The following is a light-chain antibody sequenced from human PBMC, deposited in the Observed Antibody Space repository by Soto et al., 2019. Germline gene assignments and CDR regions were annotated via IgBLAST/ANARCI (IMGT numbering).Light chain of an antibody. CDR2: GAS. Sequence: EIVLTQCPCTLSLSPGERATLSCRASQSVSSSYLAWYQQKPGQAPSLLIYGASSRATGIPHRFRGSGSGTDFTLTISRLEPEDFAVYYCQQYGSSPWTFGQGTKVDIK. V-gene: IGKV3-20*01. J-gene: IGKJ1*01. CDR1: QSVSSSY. CDR3: QQYGSSPWT.